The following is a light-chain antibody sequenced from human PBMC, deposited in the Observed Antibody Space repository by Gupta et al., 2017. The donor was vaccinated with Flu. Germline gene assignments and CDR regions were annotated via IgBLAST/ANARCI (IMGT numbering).Light chain of an antibody. V-gene: IGKV3-11*01. J-gene: IGKJ4*01. CDR3: QQRSNWPPGAS. Sequence: RATLSCRASQSIGGYLAWFQQRPGQAPKLLIYDTSNRATGIPARFSGSGSETDFTLTISSLEPEDFAVYYCQQRSNWPPGASFGGGTKVEIK. CDR1: QSIGGY. CDR2: DTS.